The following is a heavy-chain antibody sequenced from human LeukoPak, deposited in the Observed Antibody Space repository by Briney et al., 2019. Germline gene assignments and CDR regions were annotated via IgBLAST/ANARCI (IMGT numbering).Heavy chain of an antibody. CDR2: IRSKAYGGTT. CDR3: TRDGDSSGYYFY. D-gene: IGHD3-22*01. Sequence: GGSLRLSCTASGFTFGDYAMSWVRQAPGKGLEWVGFIRSKAYGGTTKYAASVKGRSTISRDDSKSIAYLQMNSLKTEDTAVYYCTRDGDSSGYYFYWGQGTLVTVSS. J-gene: IGHJ4*02. CDR1: GFTFGDYA. V-gene: IGHV3-49*04.